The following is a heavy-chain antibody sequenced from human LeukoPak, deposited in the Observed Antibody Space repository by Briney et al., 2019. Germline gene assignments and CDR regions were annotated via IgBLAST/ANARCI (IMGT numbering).Heavy chain of an antibody. D-gene: IGHD3-10*01. CDR3: ARASGGVSGSYYQIIHPTRFDP. J-gene: IGHJ5*02. CDR1: GYTFTGYY. Sequence: ASVKLSRKTSGYTFTGYYIHWMRQAPAPGLEWMGWINLNSGGTNYAQKSQGSVTLTRDTSTSTDYRGLSRLRSDDTAVYYCARASGGVSGSYYQIIHPTRFDPWGEGTLVTVSS. V-gene: IGHV1-2*02. CDR2: INLNSGGT.